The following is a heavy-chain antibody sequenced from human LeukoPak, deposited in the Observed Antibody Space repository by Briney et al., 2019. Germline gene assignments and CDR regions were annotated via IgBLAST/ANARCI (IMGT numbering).Heavy chain of an antibody. V-gene: IGHV1-46*01. D-gene: IGHD4-17*01. Sequence: ASVKVSCKASGYTFTSYYMNWVRQAPGQELEWMGKINPSDGSTDFAQNFQGRVTMTRDTSTSTVYMELSSPRFEDTAVYYCVRGWWGTDYGWTNWFDPWRQGTLVTVSS. CDR1: GYTFTSYY. CDR3: VRGWWGTDYGWTNWFDP. J-gene: IGHJ5*02. CDR2: INPSDGST.